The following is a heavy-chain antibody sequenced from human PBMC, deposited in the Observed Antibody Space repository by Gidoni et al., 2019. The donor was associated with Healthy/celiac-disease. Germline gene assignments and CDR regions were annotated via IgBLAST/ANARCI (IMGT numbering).Heavy chain of an antibody. D-gene: IGHD5-12*01. CDR1: GGSISSYY. J-gene: IGHJ5*02. CDR2: IYYSGST. V-gene: IGHV4-59*01. CDR3: ASGGGYSGYDEYNWFDP. Sequence: QVQLQESGPGLVKPSETLSLTCTVSGGSISSYYWSWIRQPPGKGLEWIGYIYYSGSTNYNPSLKSRVTISVDTSKNQFSLKLSSVTAADTAVYYCASGGGYSGYDEYNWFDPWGQGTLVTVSS.